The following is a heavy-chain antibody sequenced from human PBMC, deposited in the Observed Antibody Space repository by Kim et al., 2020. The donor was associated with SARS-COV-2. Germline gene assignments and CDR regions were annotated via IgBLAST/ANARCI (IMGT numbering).Heavy chain of an antibody. Sequence: SETLSRTCTVSGGSISSYYWSWIRQPPGKGLEWIGYIYYSGSTNYNPSLKSRVTISVDTSKNQFSLKLSSVTAADTAVYYCARGWEPQGYFDYWGQGTLVTVSS. V-gene: IGHV4-59*01. J-gene: IGHJ4*02. CDR3: ARGWEPQGYFDY. CDR2: IYYSGST. D-gene: IGHD1-26*01. CDR1: GGSISSYY.